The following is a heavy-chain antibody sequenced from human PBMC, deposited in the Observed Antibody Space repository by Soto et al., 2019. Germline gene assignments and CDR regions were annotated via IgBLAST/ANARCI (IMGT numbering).Heavy chain of an antibody. V-gene: IGHV1-69*01. CDR1: GGTFSSYA. J-gene: IGHJ6*02. CDR3: ARSQGSSTSLEIYYYYYYGMDV. CDR2: IIPISGTA. Sequence: QVQLVQSGAEVKKPGSSVKVSCTASGGTFSSYAISWVRQAPGQGLEWMGGIIPISGTANYAQKFQGRVTITADESTSTAYMELSSLRSEDTAVYYCARSQGSSTSLEIYYYYYYGMDVWGQGTTVTVS. D-gene: IGHD2-2*01.